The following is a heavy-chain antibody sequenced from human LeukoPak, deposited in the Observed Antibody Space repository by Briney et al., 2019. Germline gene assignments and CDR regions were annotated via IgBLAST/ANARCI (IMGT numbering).Heavy chain of an antibody. D-gene: IGHD2-2*01. V-gene: IGHV5-51*01. CDR1: GSSFTSYW. Sequence: GASLKISCKGSGSSFTSYWIGWVRPMPGKGLEWMGIIYPGDSDTRYSPSFQGQVTISADKSISTAYLQWSSLKASDTAMYYCARHVGCSSTSCFYYYYMDVWGKGTTVTVSS. J-gene: IGHJ6*03. CDR2: IYPGDSDT. CDR3: ARHVGCSSTSCFYYYYMDV.